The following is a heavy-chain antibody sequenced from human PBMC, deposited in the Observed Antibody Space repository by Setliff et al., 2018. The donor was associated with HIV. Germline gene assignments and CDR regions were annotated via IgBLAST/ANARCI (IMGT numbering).Heavy chain of an antibody. V-gene: IGHV4-4*08. D-gene: IGHD3-10*01. J-gene: IGHJ4*02. CDR1: GDSISTYY. CDR2: IYPIGSPDYPSGNT. Sequence: PSETLSLTCTVSGDSISTYYWSWIRQPPGKGLEWIGYIYPIGSPDYPSGNTVYNPSFRSRVTLSLDTSKNQFSLKLTSVTAADAAVYYCTGDYNSGSHRFDYWGQGTPVTVSS. CDR3: TGDYNSGSHRFDY.